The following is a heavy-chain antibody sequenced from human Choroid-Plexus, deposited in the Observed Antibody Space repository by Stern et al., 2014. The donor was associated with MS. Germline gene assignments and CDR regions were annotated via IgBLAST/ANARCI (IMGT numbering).Heavy chain of an antibody. CDR3: ARDQRGITIFGVVTDYYYLGMDV. D-gene: IGHD3-3*01. CDR2: INPNTGGT. Sequence: QDQLVQSGAEVKKPGASVKVSCKTSGYIFTGYYIHWVRQAPGQGLEWMAWINPNTGGTKYAQKFQGRVTMSRDTCISTAYVELSSLTSDDTAVYYCARDQRGITIFGVVTDYYYLGMDVWGQGTTVTVSS. V-gene: IGHV1-2*02. J-gene: IGHJ6*02. CDR1: GYIFTGYY.